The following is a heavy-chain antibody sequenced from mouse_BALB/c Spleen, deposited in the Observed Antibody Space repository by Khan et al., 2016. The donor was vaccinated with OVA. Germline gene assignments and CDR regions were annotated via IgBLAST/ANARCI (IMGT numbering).Heavy chain of an antibody. CDR1: GFSLTNYG. D-gene: IGHD2-4*01. V-gene: IGHV2-6-1*01. CDR3: ARQPYYHYNIMDY. CDR2: IWSDGST. Sequence: VQLVESGPGLVAPSQSLSITCTISGFSLTNYGVHWVRQPPGKGLEWLVVIWSDGSTTYNSALKSRLTISQDHSKSQVFLKVNSLQTDDTAMYFCARQPYYHYNIMDYWGQGTSVTVSS. J-gene: IGHJ4*01.